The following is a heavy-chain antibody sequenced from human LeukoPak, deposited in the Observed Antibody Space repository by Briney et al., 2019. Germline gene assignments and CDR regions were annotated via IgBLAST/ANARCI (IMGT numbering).Heavy chain of an antibody. D-gene: IGHD3-22*01. Sequence: SETLSLTCSVSGGSISSHYWSWIRQPPGKGLEWIGYIYYSGSTYYNPSLKSRVTISVDTSKKHFSLNLTSVSAADTAVYYCARDYYGSVGYYGAGYSYGMDVWGQGTTVTVS. CDR3: ARDYYGSVGYYGAGYSYGMDV. V-gene: IGHV4-59*11. CDR1: GGSISSHY. CDR2: IYYSGST. J-gene: IGHJ6*02.